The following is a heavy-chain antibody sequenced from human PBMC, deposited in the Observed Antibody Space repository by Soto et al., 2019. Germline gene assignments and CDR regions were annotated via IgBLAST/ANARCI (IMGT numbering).Heavy chain of an antibody. J-gene: IGHJ5*02. D-gene: IGHD3-10*01. CDR2: IYYSGST. CDR1: GGSISSYY. CDR3: ARQVTFPLYGSGSYSAFNWFDP. V-gene: IGHV4-59*08. Sequence: TLSLTCTVCGGSISSYYWSWVRQPPGKGLEWIGYIYYSGSTNYNPSLKSRVTISVDTSKHQFSLKLSSVTAADTAVYYCARQVTFPLYGSGSYSAFNWFDPWGQGTLVTVS.